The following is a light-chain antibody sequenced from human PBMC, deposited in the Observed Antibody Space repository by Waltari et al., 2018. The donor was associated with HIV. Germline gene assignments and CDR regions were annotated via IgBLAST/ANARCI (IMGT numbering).Light chain of an antibody. Sequence: SYVLTQPPSVSVAPGQTARITCGGNNIGSKRVHWYQQKAGQAPVLVVYDGSDRPSGIPELFSGSKSGNTATLTISRVEAGDEADYYCHVWDRSSDHHVFGTGTKVTVL. J-gene: IGLJ1*01. CDR2: DGS. V-gene: IGLV3-21*02. CDR3: HVWDRSSDHHV. CDR1: NIGSKR.